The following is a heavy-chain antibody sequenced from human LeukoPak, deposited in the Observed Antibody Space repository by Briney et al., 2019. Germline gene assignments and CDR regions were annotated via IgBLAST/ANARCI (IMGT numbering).Heavy chain of an antibody. J-gene: IGHJ2*01. D-gene: IGHD1-1*01. V-gene: IGHV3-23*01. CDR2: ISGGGEDT. Sequence: GGCLRLSCAASGFTFSSYATSWIRQAPGKGLDWVSAISGGGEDTYYPDSVKGRFTISRDNSKNTLYLQMSSLRAEDTAIYYCTKPRAMTTGVGRYFDLWGRGTLVTVSS. CDR1: GFTFSSYA. CDR3: TKPRAMTTGVGRYFDL.